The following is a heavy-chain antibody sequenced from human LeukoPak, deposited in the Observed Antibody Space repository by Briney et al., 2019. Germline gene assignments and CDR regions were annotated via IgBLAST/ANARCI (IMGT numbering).Heavy chain of an antibody. J-gene: IGHJ4*02. Sequence: ASETLSLTCTVSGGSISSYYWSWIRQPPGKGLEWIGYIYYSGSTNYNPSLKSRVTISVDTSKNQFSLKLSPVTAADTAVYYCARDKRSSSTYYYDSSGFDYWGQGTLVTVSS. CDR2: IYYSGST. CDR3: ARDKRSSSTYYYDSSGFDY. CDR1: GGSISSYY. D-gene: IGHD3-22*01. V-gene: IGHV4-59*01.